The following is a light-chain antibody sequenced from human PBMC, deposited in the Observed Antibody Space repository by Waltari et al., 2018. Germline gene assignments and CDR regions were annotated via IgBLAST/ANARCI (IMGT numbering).Light chain of an antibody. CDR1: SSDVGGYNY. Sequence: QSALTQPASVSGSPGQSITLSCTGASSDVGGYNYVSWYQHHPGKAPKLMIYEVSNRPSGVSNRFSGSKSGNTASLTISGLQAEDEADYYCSSYTSSSTPYVFGTGTKVTVL. CDR3: SSYTSSSTPYV. V-gene: IGLV2-14*01. J-gene: IGLJ1*01. CDR2: EVS.